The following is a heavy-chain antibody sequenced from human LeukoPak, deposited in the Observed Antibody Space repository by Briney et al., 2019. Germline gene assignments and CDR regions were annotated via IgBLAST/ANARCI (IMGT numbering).Heavy chain of an antibody. Sequence: SGGSLRLSCAASGFTFSSDGIHWVRQAPGKGLEWVAVISYDGSNKYYADSVKGRFTISRDNSKNTLFLQMDSLRAEDTAVYHCARALLWFGELPSLYYYYYMDVWGKGTTVTISS. J-gene: IGHJ6*03. CDR3: ARALLWFGELPSLYYYYYMDV. V-gene: IGHV3-30*03. D-gene: IGHD3-10*01. CDR1: GFTFSSDG. CDR2: ISYDGSNK.